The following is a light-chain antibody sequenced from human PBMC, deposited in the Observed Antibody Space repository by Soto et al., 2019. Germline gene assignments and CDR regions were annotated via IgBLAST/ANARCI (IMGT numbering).Light chain of an antibody. CDR1: TSDVGGYNY. J-gene: IGLJ1*01. Sequence: QSALTQPASVSGSPGQSITISCTGTTSDVGGYNYVTWYQQYPGQAPKIIIYDVNRRPPGVSDRFSGSKSGNTASLTVSDLQAREEADYFCCSFTTIKTVVFGGGTKVTVL. CDR2: DVN. CDR3: CSFTTIKTVV. V-gene: IGLV2-14*03.